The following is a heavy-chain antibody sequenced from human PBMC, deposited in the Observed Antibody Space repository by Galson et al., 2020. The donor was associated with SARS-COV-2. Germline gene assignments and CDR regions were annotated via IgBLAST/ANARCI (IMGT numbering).Heavy chain of an antibody. J-gene: IGHJ5*02. V-gene: IGHV1-24*01. CDR3: ATATIFGVVNWFDP. CDR1: GYTLTELS. Sequence: GESLKISCKVSGYTLTELSMHWVRQAPGKGLEWMGGFDPEDGETIYAQKFQGRVTMTEDTSTDTAYMELSSLRSEDTAVYYCATATIFGVVNWFDPWGQGTLVTVSS. CDR2: FDPEDGET. D-gene: IGHD3-3*01.